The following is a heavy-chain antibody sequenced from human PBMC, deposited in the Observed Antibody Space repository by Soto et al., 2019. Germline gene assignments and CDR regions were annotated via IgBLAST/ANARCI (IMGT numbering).Heavy chain of an antibody. CDR3: ARSYYDFLTGYLPPKPPFDY. V-gene: IGHV4-39*02. Sequence: SETLSLTCTVSGGSISSSTYYWGWIRQPPGKGLEWVGSIYSSGSTYYNPSLKSRVTISIDTSKNHFSLNLSSVTAANTAVYYCARSYYDFLTGYLPPKPPFDYWGQGTLVTVSS. D-gene: IGHD3-9*01. J-gene: IGHJ4*02. CDR2: IYSSGST. CDR1: GGSISSSTYY.